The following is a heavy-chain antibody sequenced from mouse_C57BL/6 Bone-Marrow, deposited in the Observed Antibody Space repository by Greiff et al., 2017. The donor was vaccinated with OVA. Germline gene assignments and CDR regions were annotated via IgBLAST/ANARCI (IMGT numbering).Heavy chain of an antibody. Sequence: VQLVESGAELVRPGTSVKMSCKASGYTFTNYWIGWAKQRPGHGLEWIGDIYPGGGYTNYNEKFKGKATLTADKSSSTAYMQFSSLTSEDSAIYYCARYHGSYFDYWGQGTTLTVSS. V-gene: IGHV1-63*01. CDR2: IYPGGGYT. CDR3: ARYHGSYFDY. J-gene: IGHJ2*01. CDR1: GYTFTNYW. D-gene: IGHD1-1*01.